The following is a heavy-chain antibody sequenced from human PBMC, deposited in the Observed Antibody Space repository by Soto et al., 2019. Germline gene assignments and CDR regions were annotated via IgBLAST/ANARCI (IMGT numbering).Heavy chain of an antibody. Sequence: GGSLRLSCAASGFTFRSYGMHWVRQAPGKGLEWVAVISYDGSNKYYADSVEGRFTISRDNSKNTLYLQMNSLRAEDTAVYYCAKDSAGIVVVPAAMATYFDYWGQGTLVTVSS. V-gene: IGHV3-30*18. CDR3: AKDSAGIVVVPAAMATYFDY. D-gene: IGHD2-2*01. CDR2: ISYDGSNK. CDR1: GFTFRSYG. J-gene: IGHJ4*02.